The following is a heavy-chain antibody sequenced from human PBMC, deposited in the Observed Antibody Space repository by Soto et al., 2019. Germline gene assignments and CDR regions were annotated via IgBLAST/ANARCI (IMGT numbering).Heavy chain of an antibody. CDR2: INPSSGST. D-gene: IGHD3-9*01. V-gene: IGHV1-46*01. J-gene: IGHJ6*02. Sequence: PSVKVSCKSLGYALTSYYIHWVRQAPGQGLEWMGIINPSSGSTSFSQKFQDRVTMTRDTSTSTVYMELSSLRSDDTAVYYCARDQRHYDILTGYYFYGMDVWGQGTTVTVSS. CDR1: GYALTSYY. CDR3: ARDQRHYDILTGYYFYGMDV.